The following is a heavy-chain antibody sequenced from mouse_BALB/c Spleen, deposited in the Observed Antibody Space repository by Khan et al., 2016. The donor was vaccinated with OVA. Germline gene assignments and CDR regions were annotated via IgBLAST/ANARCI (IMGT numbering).Heavy chain of an antibody. J-gene: IGHJ4*01. D-gene: IGHD1-1*01. CDR3: ARDFHYYGSRGAMDN. CDR1: GYTFTSYT. V-gene: IGHV1-4*01. CDR2: IIPSTVYT. Sequence: QVQLKESGAELARPGASVKMSCKASGYTFTSYTMHWVKQRPGQGLEWIGYIIPSTVYTNYNQKFKDKATLTADKSSSTAYMQLSSLTSEDSAVYYCARDFHYYGSRGAMDNWGQGTSVTGSS.